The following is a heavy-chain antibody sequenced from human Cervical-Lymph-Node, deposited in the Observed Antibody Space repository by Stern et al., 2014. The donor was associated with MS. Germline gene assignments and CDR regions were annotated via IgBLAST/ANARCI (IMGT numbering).Heavy chain of an antibody. Sequence: QMQLVQSGAEVKKPGSSVRVSCKASGGTFSSHAISWVRQAPGQGLEWMVWIIPMFGSAKYAQKFQGRVTITADDSTSTAYMEVSSLRSEDTAVYYCASSVGELTPEAVWGQGTTVTVFS. V-gene: IGHV1-69*01. J-gene: IGHJ6*02. CDR3: ASSVGELTPEAV. CDR1: GGTFSSHA. CDR2: IIPMFGSA. D-gene: IGHD3-10*01.